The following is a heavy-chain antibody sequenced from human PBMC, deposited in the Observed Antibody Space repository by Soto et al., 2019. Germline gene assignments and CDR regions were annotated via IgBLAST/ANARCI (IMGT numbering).Heavy chain of an antibody. V-gene: IGHV4-30-4*01. CDR2: IYYSGST. CDR1: GGSISSGDYY. D-gene: IGHD3-22*01. J-gene: IGHJ3*02. Sequence: SETLSLTCTVSGGSISSGDYYWSWIRQPPGKGLEWIGYIYYSGSTYYNPSLKSRVTISVDTSKNQFSLKLSSVTAADTAVYYCARVLDYYYDSSGYYSAFDIWGQGTMVTVSS. CDR3: ARVLDYYYDSSGYYSAFDI.